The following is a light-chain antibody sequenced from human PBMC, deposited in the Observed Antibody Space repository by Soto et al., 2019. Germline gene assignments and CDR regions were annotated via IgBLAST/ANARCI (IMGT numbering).Light chain of an antibody. CDR3: QSYDNALSAWV. V-gene: IGLV1-40*01. Sequence: QSVLTQPPSVSGAPGQRVTISSTGSSSNIGTGYDVHWYQQLPGTAPKLLIYVNNNRPSGVPDRFSGSKSGTSASLAITGLQAEDEAAYYCQSYDNALSAWVFGGGTKLTVL. J-gene: IGLJ3*02. CDR1: SSNIGTGYD. CDR2: VNN.